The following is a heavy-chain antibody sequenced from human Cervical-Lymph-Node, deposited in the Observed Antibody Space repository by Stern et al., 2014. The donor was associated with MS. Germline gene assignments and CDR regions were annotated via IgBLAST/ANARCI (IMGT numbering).Heavy chain of an antibody. V-gene: IGHV1-69*01. CDR2: IIQIFGTA. Sequence: VQLVESGAGVKKPGSSVKVSCKASGGTFSSYGISWVRQAPGQGLEWMGGIIQIFGTANYAQKFQGRVTISADESTSTAYMELSSLRSEDTAVYYCARTDKYCSSASCSGNWFDPWGQGTLVTVSS. D-gene: IGHD2-2*01. J-gene: IGHJ5*02. CDR3: ARTDKYCSSASCSGNWFDP. CDR1: GGTFSSYG.